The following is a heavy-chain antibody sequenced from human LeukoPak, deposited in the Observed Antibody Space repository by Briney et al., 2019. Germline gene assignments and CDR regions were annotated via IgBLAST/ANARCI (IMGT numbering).Heavy chain of an antibody. CDR2: AYGDGSSQ. V-gene: IGHV3-33*01. D-gene: IGHD4-11*01. CDR3: ATGGNFYYSH. Sequence: GGSLRLSCAASGFPFSGYGMHWVRQAPGKGLEWVAVAYGDGSSQYYADSVKGRFSISKDISKNTLSLQMNSLRAEDTAVYSCATGGNFYYSHWGQGTLVTVSS. J-gene: IGHJ1*01. CDR1: GFPFSGYG.